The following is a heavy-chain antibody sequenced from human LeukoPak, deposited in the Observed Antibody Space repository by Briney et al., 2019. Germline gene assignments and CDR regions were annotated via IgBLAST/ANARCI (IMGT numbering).Heavy chain of an antibody. CDR2: ITGSGSFV. V-gene: IGHV3-21*01. CDR3: ARELGEGAFDI. Sequence: GGSLRLSCAASEFTFSNYAMNWVRQAPGKGLEWVSSITGSGSFVYYADSVKGRFTISRDNAKNSLYLQMNSLRAEDTAVYYCARELGEGAFDIWGQGTMVTVSS. CDR1: EFTFSNYA. J-gene: IGHJ3*02.